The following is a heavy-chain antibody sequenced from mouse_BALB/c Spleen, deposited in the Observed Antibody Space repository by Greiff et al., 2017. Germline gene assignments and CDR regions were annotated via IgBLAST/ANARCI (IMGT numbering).Heavy chain of an antibody. J-gene: IGHJ3*01. Sequence: QVHVKQPGAELVKPGASVKLSCKASGYTFTSYWMHWVKQRPGQGLEWIGEINPSNGRTNYNEKFKSKATLTVDKSSSTAYMQLSSLTSEDSAVYYCARWTGAYWGQGTLVTVSA. V-gene: IGHV1S81*02. CDR1: GYTFTSYW. D-gene: IGHD3-3*01. CDR2: INPSNGRT. CDR3: ARWTGAY.